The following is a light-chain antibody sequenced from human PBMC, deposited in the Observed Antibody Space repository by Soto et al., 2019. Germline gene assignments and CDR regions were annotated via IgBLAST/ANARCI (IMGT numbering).Light chain of an antibody. J-gene: IGKJ5*01. CDR1: QSISNW. CDR3: QQYSTYPIT. V-gene: IGKV1-5*03. CDR2: KAS. Sequence: DIQMTQSPSTVSASLGDRVTITCRASQSISNWLAWYQQKPGIAPQILIYKASNLESGLPSRFTGSGSGTEFTPTISSLQSDDFATYYCQQYSTYPITFGQGTRLEIK.